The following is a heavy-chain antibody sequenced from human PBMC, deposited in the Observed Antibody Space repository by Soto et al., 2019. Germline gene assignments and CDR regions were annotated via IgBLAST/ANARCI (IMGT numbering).Heavy chain of an antibody. J-gene: IGHJ6*01. CDR1: GFTFSSFG. D-gene: IGHD3-3*01. V-gene: IGHV3-33*01. Sequence: QVQVVESGGGVVQPGRSLRLSCAASGFTFSSFGMHWVRQAPGKGLEWVSLIWYDGSQTSYGDSVKGQFTISRDNSRNTVYFKMRSLRSNYTAVYYCARAASYYSLGSGYYPSCNGMEVWGPGTTVTVSS. CDR2: IWYDGSQT. CDR3: ARAASYYSLGSGYYPSCNGMEV.